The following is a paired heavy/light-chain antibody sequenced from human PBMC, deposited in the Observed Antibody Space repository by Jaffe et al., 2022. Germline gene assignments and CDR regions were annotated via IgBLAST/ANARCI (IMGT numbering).Light chain of an antibody. Sequence: EIVMMQSPATLSVSPGERATLSCRASQSVSSNLAWYQQKPGQAPRLLIYGASTRATGIPARFSGSGSGTEFTLTISSLQSEDFAVYYCQQYNNWPPITFGQGTRLEIK. J-gene: IGKJ5*01. CDR3: QQYNNWPPIT. CDR1: QSVSSN. CDR2: GAS. V-gene: IGKV3D-15*01.
Heavy chain of an antibody. V-gene: IGHV1-18*01. D-gene: IGHD6-19*01. J-gene: IGHJ3*02. Sequence: QVQLVQSGAEVKKPGASVKVSCKASGYTFTSYGISWVRQAPGQGLEWMGWISAYNGNTNYAQKLQGRVTMTTDTSTSTAYMELRSLRSDDTAVYYCARDRVSSFSSGWYRDHDAFDIWGQGTMVTVSS. CDR1: GYTFTSYG. CDR2: ISAYNGNT. CDR3: ARDRVSSFSSGWYRDHDAFDI.